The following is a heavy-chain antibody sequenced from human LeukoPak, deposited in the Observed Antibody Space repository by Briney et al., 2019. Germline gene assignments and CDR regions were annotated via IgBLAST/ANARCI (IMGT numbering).Heavy chain of an antibody. Sequence: PSETLSLTCAVYGGSFSGYYWSWIRQPPGKGLEWIGYIYYSGSTNYNPSLKSRVTISVDTSKNQFSLKLSSVTAADTAVYYCARSLIRYFDWDYWGQGTLVTVSS. CDR2: IYYSGST. D-gene: IGHD3-9*01. J-gene: IGHJ4*02. CDR3: ARSLIRYFDWDY. CDR1: GGSFSGYY. V-gene: IGHV4-59*01.